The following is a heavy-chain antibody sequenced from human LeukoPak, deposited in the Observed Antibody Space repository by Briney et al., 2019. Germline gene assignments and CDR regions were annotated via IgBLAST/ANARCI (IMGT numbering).Heavy chain of an antibody. J-gene: IGHJ4*02. Sequence: GASVTVSCKASGGTFSSYAISWVRQAPGQGLEWMGGIIPIFGTANYAQKFQGRVTITADKSTSTAYMELSSLRSEDTAVYYCARVDNWNDSFDYWGQGTLVTVSS. CDR1: GGTFSSYA. D-gene: IGHD1-1*01. CDR3: ARVDNWNDSFDY. CDR2: IIPIFGTA. V-gene: IGHV1-69*06.